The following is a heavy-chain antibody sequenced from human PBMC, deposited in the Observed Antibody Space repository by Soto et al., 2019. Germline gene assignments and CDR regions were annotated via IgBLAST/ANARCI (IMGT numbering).Heavy chain of an antibody. CDR2: IGTAGDT. CDR3: AREVRYRVIDY. J-gene: IGHJ4*02. Sequence: GGSLRLSCAASGFTFSSYDMHWVRQATGKGLEWVSAIGTAGDTYYPGSVKGRFTISRENAKNSLCLQMNSLRAEDTAVYYCAREVRYRVIDYWGQGTLVTVSS. CDR1: GFTFSSYD. D-gene: IGHD3-10*01. V-gene: IGHV3-13*01.